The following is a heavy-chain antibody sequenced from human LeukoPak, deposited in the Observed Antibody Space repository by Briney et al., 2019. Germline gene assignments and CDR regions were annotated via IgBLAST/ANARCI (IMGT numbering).Heavy chain of an antibody. Sequence: GASVKVSCKASGYTFTSYGISWVRQAPGQGLEWMGWISAYNGNTKYAQKLQGRVTMTSDTSTSTAYMELRSLRSDDTAVYYCARAPRGVVVPAATANFDYWGQGTLVTVSS. J-gene: IGHJ4*02. V-gene: IGHV1-18*01. CDR3: ARAPRGVVVPAATANFDY. CDR1: GYTFTSYG. D-gene: IGHD2-2*01. CDR2: ISAYNGNT.